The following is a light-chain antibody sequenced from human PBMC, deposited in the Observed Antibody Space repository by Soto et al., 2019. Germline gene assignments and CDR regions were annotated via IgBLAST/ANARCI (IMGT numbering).Light chain of an antibody. V-gene: IGKV3-15*01. CDR1: QSVFTN. J-gene: IGKJ2*01. CDR2: GAS. Sequence: EIVMTQSPATLSVSPGERVTLSCRASQSVFTNLAWSQHKPGQAPRLLIYGASTRATGLPARFSGSGSGTEFTLTISSLQSEDFALYYCQQYNYWPYTFGQGTKLEIK. CDR3: QQYNYWPYT.